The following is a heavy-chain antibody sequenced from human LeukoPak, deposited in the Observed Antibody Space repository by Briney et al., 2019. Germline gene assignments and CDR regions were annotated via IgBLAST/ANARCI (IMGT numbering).Heavy chain of an antibody. Sequence: PGGSLRLSCAASGFTFSSYAMSWVRQAPGKGLEWVSAISGPGGSWDYADSVKGRFTISRDNSKNTLYLQMNSLRAEDTAVYYCAKLRDFYDSTGYSRFPYWGQGTLVTVSS. V-gene: IGHV3-23*01. CDR3: AKLRDFYDSTGYSRFPY. J-gene: IGHJ4*02. CDR2: ISGPGGSW. CDR1: GFTFSSYA. D-gene: IGHD3-22*01.